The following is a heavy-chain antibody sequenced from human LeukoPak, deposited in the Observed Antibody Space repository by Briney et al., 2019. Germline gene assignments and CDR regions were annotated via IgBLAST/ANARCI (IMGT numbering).Heavy chain of an antibody. CDR2: ITSSSSYI. Sequence: GGSLRLSCAASGFTFSSYRMNWVRRAPGKGLEWVSSITSSSSYIVYAGSVKGRFTISRDNAKNSLYLQMDSLRAEDTAVYYCARDGWVDYWGRGTLVTVSS. J-gene: IGHJ4*02. V-gene: IGHV3-21*01. D-gene: IGHD1-26*01. CDR3: ARDGWVDY. CDR1: GFTFSSYR.